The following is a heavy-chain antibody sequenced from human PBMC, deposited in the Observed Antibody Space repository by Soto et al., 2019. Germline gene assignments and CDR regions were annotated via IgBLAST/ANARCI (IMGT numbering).Heavy chain of an antibody. V-gene: IGHV1-2*04. Sequence: GASVKVSCTASGYTFTGYYMHWVRQAPGQGLEWMGWINPNSGGTNYAQKFQGWVTMTRDTSISTAYMELSRLTSDDTAVYYCARAIGYCSGGSCPHTYYYMDVWGQGTTVTVS. CDR1: GYTFTGYY. CDR3: ARAIGYCSGGSCPHTYYYMDV. J-gene: IGHJ6*02. CDR2: INPNSGGT. D-gene: IGHD2-15*01.